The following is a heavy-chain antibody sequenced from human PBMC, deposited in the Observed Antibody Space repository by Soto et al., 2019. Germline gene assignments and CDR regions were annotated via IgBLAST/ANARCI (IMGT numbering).Heavy chain of an antibody. V-gene: IGHV4-59*01. D-gene: IGHD3-10*01. CDR1: GGSISSYY. J-gene: IGHJ6*02. Sequence: SETLFLTCTVSGGSISSYYWSWIRQPPGKGLEWIGYIYYSGSTNYNPSLKSRVTISVDTSKNQFSLKLSSVTAAGTAVYYCARDLRFGELSGYYYYGMDVWGQGTTVTVSS. CDR3: ARDLRFGELSGYYYYGMDV. CDR2: IYYSGST.